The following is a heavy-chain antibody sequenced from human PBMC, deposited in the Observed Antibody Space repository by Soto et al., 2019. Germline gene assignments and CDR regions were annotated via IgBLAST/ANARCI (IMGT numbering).Heavy chain of an antibody. J-gene: IGHJ4*02. Sequence: PSETLSLTCAVSGGSISSSNWWSWVRQPPGKGLEWIGEIYHSGSTNYNPSLKSRVTISVDKSKNQFSLKLSSVTAADTAVYYSARMGEIVGASTGYYFDYWGQGTLVTVSS. CDR1: GGSISSSNW. CDR2: IYHSGST. CDR3: ARMGEIVGASTGYYFDY. D-gene: IGHD1-26*01. V-gene: IGHV4-4*02.